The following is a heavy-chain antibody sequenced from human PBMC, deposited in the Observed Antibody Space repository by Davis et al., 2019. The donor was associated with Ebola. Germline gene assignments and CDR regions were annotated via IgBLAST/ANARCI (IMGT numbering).Heavy chain of an antibody. CDR3: VKTFNEMLDY. CDR2: ISGSGGST. J-gene: IGHJ4*02. Sequence: GESLKISCAASGFTFSSYAMSWVRQAPGKGLEWVSAISGSGGSTYYADSVKVRFTTSRDNAKNSLYLQMNSLRAEDTAVYYCVKTFNEMLDYWGQGTLVTVSS. V-gene: IGHV3-23*01. D-gene: IGHD3-16*01. CDR1: GFTFSSYA.